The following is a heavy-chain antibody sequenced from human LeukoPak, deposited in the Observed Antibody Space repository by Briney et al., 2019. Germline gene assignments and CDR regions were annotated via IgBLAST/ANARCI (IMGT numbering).Heavy chain of an antibody. CDR1: GYTFTSYD. CDR3: ARFYCTNGVCYNFDY. J-gene: IGHJ4*02. CDR2: MNPNSGNT. V-gene: IGHV1-8*01. Sequence: ASVKVSCKASGYTFTSYDINWVRQATGQGLEWMGWMNPNSGNTGYAQKLQGRVTMTRNTSISTAYMELSSLRSEDTAVYYCARFYCTNGVCYNFDYWGQGTLVTVSS. D-gene: IGHD2-8*01.